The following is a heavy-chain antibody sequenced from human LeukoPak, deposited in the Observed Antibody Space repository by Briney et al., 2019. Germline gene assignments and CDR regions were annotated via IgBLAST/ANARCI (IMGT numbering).Heavy chain of an antibody. CDR3: ARAYYDFWSGTGH. CDR1: GFTFSSYS. V-gene: IGHV3-48*01. D-gene: IGHD3-3*01. Sequence: PGGSLRLSCAASGFTFSSYSMNWVRQAPGKGLEWVSYISSSSSTIYYADSVKGRFTISRDNANNSLYLQMNSLIAEDTAVYYCARAYYDFWSGTGHWGQGTLVTVSS. CDR2: ISSSSSTI. J-gene: IGHJ4*02.